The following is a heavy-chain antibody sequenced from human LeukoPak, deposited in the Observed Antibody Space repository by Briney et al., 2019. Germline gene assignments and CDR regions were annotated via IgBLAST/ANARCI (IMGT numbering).Heavy chain of an antibody. V-gene: IGHV3-7*01. Sequence: GGSLRLSCAASGFTFTTYWMGWVRQAPGKGLEWVANIKQDGSEQYYVDSVKGRFTISRDNPKNSLSLQMNSLRAEDTAVYYCARPLMYYYGSETYFWLDPWGQGTLVTVSS. CDR2: IKQDGSEQ. D-gene: IGHD3-10*01. CDR3: ARPLMYYYGSETYFWLDP. J-gene: IGHJ5*02. CDR1: GFTFTTYW.